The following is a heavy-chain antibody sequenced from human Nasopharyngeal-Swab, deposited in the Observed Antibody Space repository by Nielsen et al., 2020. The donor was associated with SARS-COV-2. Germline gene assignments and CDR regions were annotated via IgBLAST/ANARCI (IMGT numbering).Heavy chain of an antibody. J-gene: IGHJ4*02. D-gene: IGHD4-17*01. Sequence: GESLKISCTASGFTFGDYAMSWFRQAPGKGLEWVGFIRSKAYGGTTEYAASVKGRFTISRDDSKSFAYLQMNSLKTEDTAVYYCTREDYGDYVFWGQGTLVTVSS. CDR2: IRSKAYGGTT. V-gene: IGHV3-49*03. CDR3: TREDYGDYVF. CDR1: GFTFGDYA.